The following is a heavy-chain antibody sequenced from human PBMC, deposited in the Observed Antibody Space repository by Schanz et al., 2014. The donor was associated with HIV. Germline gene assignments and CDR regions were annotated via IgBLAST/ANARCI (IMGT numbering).Heavy chain of an antibody. Sequence: QVQLVESGGGVVQPGRSLRLSCAASGFTFSSYAMHWVRQAPGKGLEWVAVISYDGSNKNYADSVKGRFTISRDNSKNTLYLQMNSLRAEDTAVYYCAKDGSWEAFDAFEIWGQGTMVTVSS. D-gene: IGHD1-26*01. CDR2: ISYDGSNK. J-gene: IGHJ3*02. V-gene: IGHV3-30-3*01. CDR3: AKDGSWEAFDAFEI. CDR1: GFTFSSYA.